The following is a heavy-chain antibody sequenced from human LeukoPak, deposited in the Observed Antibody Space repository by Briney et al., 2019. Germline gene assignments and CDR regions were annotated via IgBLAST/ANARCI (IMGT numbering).Heavy chain of an antibody. D-gene: IGHD1-1*01. V-gene: IGHV3-74*01. CDR3: ARADNWQSGGA. CDR2: FNSDGSYT. CDR1: GFSFSNYW. J-gene: IGHJ5*02. Sequence: PGGSLRLSCVASGFSFSNYWMYWGRQAPGKGLVWVSRFNSDGSYTDYADSAKGRFTISRDNAKDTLYLQMNSLRADDTAVYYCARADNWQSGGAWGQGTLVTVSP.